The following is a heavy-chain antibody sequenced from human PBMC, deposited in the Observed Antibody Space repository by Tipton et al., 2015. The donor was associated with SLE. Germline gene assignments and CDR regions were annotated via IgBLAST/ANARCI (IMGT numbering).Heavy chain of an antibody. CDR2: IIPLFGTA. CDR1: GGTFSTYA. CDR3: ARDGRITQRDFQH. Sequence: QSGAEVKKPGSSVKVSCKASGGTFSTYAISWVRQAPGQGLEWMGRIIPLFGTANYAQKLQGRVTIIADESTNTVYMELSSLRSEDTAVYYCARDGRITQRDFQHWGQGTLVTVSS. J-gene: IGHJ1*01. V-gene: IGHV1-69*15. D-gene: IGHD5-24*01.